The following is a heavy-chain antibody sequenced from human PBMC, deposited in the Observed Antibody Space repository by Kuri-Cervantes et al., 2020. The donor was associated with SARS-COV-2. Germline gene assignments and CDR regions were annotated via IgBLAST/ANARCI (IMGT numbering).Heavy chain of an antibody. V-gene: IGHV3-9*01. D-gene: IGHD6-13*01. CDR3: TRDVAAGIDY. CDR1: GFTFDDYA. Sequence: GGSLRLSCAASGFTFDDYAMHWVRQAPGKGLEWVSGISWNSGNIGYADSVKGRFTISRDNAKNSLYLQMNSLSAEDTGVYYCTRDVAAGIDYWGQGTLVTVSS. J-gene: IGHJ4*02. CDR2: ISWNSGNI.